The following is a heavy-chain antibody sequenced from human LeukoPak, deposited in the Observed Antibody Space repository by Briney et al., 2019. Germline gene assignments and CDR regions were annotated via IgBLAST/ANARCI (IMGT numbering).Heavy chain of an antibody. CDR2: IIPVFGTT. D-gene: IGHD1-7*01. J-gene: IGHJ3*01. CDR3: ARVGYNWNLWFDF. V-gene: IGHV1-69*06. CDR1: GGTFSSYA. Sequence: GASVKVSCKASGGTFSSYAVSWVRLTPGQGLEWLGGIIPVFGTTTYAQKFQAKVTMTADKSTNTAYLEISSLTSDDTAVYYCARVGYNWNLWFDFWGQGTTVTVSS.